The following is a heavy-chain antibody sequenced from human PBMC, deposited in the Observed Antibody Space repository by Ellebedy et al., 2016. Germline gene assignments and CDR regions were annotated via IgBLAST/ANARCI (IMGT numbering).Heavy chain of an antibody. D-gene: IGHD3-22*01. CDR2: IYHSGST. CDR3: ARGPYYYDSSGYPYYYGMDV. J-gene: IGHJ6*02. V-gene: IGHV4-30-2*01. Sequence: SETLSLTCAVSGGSISSGGYSWSWIRQPPGKGLEWFGYIYHSGSTYYNPSLKSRVTISVDRSKNQFSLKLSSVTAADTAVYYCARGPYYYDSSGYPYYYGMDVWGQGTTVTVSS. CDR1: GGSISSGGYS.